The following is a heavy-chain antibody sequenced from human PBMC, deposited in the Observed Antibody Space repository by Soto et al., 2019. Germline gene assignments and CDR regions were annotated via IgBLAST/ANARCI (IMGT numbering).Heavy chain of an antibody. CDR3: ARVEDPIVVVVAASLGDFDY. Sequence: ASVKVSCKASGYTFTSYGISWVRQAPGQGLEWMGWISAYNGNTNYAQKLQGRVTMTTDTSTSTAYMELRSLRSDDTAVYYCARVEDPIVVVVAASLGDFDYWGQGTLVTVSS. V-gene: IGHV1-18*01. D-gene: IGHD2-15*01. CDR2: ISAYNGNT. J-gene: IGHJ4*02. CDR1: GYTFTSYG.